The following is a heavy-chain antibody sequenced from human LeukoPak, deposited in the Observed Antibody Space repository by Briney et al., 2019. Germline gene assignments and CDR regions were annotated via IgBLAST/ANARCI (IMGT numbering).Heavy chain of an antibody. Sequence: ASVKVSCKVSGYTLTDLSMHWVRQAPGKGLEWMGGFDPEDGETIYAQKFQGRVTMTEDTSTDTAYMELSSLRSEDTAVYYCATYYYGSGSYPKYYFDYWGQGTLVTVSS. CDR1: GYTLTDLS. V-gene: IGHV1-24*01. CDR2: FDPEDGET. CDR3: ATYYYGSGSYPKYYFDY. D-gene: IGHD3-10*01. J-gene: IGHJ4*02.